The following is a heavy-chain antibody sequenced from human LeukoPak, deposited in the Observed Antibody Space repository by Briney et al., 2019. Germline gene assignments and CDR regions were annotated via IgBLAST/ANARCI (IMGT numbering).Heavy chain of an antibody. Sequence: GGSLRLSCAASGFTFSSYGMHWVRQAPGKGLEWVAVISYDGSNKYYADSVKGRFTISRDNSKNTLYLQMNSLRAEDTAVYYCALGLGIAAAGTREDYWGQGTLVTVSS. J-gene: IGHJ4*02. CDR2: ISYDGSNK. D-gene: IGHD6-13*01. CDR3: ALGLGIAAAGTREDY. V-gene: IGHV3-30*03. CDR1: GFTFSSYG.